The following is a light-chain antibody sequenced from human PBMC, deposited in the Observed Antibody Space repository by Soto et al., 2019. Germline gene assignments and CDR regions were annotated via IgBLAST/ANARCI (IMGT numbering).Light chain of an antibody. CDR1: QSVSSSY. CDR3: QQYGSSPRT. CDR2: GAS. Sequence: EIVLTQSPGTLSLSPGERATLSCSASQSVSSSYLAWYQHKPGQAPRLLIYGASSRATGIPDRFSGSGSGTDFTLIISRLEPEDFAVYYCQQYGSSPRTFGQETKVEIK. J-gene: IGKJ1*01. V-gene: IGKV3-20*01.